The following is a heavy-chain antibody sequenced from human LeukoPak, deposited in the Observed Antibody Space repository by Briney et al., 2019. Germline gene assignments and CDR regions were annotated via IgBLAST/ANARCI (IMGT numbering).Heavy chain of an antibody. D-gene: IGHD2-2*02. CDR1: GFSFSTYT. Sequence: AGGSLRLSCAASGFSFSTYTMRWVRQAPGKGLEYVSGIASNGGSKDYANSVKGRFTISRDNFKNTVYLQMGSLRAEDMAVYYRAREYCTTNNCYNWGLGYWGQGTLVTVSS. J-gene: IGHJ4*02. CDR2: IASNGGSK. V-gene: IGHV3-64*01. CDR3: AREYCTTNNCYNWGLGY.